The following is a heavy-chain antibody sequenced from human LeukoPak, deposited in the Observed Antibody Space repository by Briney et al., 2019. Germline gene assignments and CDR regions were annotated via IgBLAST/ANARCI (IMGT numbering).Heavy chain of an antibody. CDR3: ARDGYTRTGRAFDI. V-gene: IGHV3-11*04. CDR1: GFTFSDHY. D-gene: IGHD5-24*01. CDR2: IFNGGNTI. Sequence: GGSLRLSCAASGFTFSDHYMSWIRQAPGRGLEWVSYIFNGGNTIYYGDSVKGRFTISRDNSKNTLYLQMNSLRAEDTAVYYCARDGYTRTGRAFDIWGQGTMVTVSS. J-gene: IGHJ3*02.